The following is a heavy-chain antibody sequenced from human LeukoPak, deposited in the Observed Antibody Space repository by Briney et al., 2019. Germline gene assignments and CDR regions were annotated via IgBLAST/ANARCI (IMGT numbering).Heavy chain of an antibody. CDR3: AGPGAAMDAFDI. J-gene: IGHJ3*02. V-gene: IGHV3-7*01. CDR1: GFTFSSYW. CDR2: IKQDGSEK. D-gene: IGHD7-27*01. Sequence: GGSLRLSCAASGFTFSSYWMTWVRQAPGKGLEWVANIKQDGSEKYYVDSVKGRFTISRDNAKNSLYLQMNSLRAEDTAVYYCAGPGAAMDAFDIWGQGTMVTVSS.